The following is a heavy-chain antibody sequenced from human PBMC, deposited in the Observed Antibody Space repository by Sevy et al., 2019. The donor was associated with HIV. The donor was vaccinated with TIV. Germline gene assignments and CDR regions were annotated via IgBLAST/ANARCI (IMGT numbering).Heavy chain of an antibody. CDR3: ARVSSWTYYYYMDV. D-gene: IGHD6-13*01. J-gene: IGHJ6*03. CDR2: ISSSGSTI. V-gene: IGHV3-48*03. Sequence: GGSLRLSCAASGFTFSSYEMNWVRQAPGKGLEWVSYISSSGSTIYYADSVKGRFTISRDNAKNSLYLQMNSLRAEDTAVYYCARVSSWTYYYYMDVWGKGTTVTVSS. CDR1: GFTFSSYE.